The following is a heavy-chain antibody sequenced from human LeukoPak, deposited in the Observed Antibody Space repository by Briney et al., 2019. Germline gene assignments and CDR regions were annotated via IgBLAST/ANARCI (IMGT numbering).Heavy chain of an antibody. V-gene: IGHV4-39*02. D-gene: IGHD3-10*01. CDR1: GGSISSSSYS. CDR2: LYYAGNT. J-gene: IGHJ3*02. Sequence: SETLSLTCTVSGGSISSSSYSWGWIRQPPGKGLEWIGSLYYAGNTFLNPTLDSRVTITVDKSKNQFSLKLRSATAADTAVYYCARAARLRITLVRLIHAAFDMWGQGTMVTVSS. CDR3: ARAARLRITLVRLIHAAFDM.